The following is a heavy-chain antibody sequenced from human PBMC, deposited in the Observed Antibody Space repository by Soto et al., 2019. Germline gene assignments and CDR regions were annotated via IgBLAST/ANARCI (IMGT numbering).Heavy chain of an antibody. CDR3: ARPLYSSSGY. CDR1: GGTFSSYA. D-gene: IGHD6-19*01. V-gene: IGHV1-69*05. J-gene: IGHJ4*02. CDR2: IIPIFGTA. Sequence: SVKVSCKASGGTFSSYAISWVRQAPGQGLEWMGGIIPIFGTANYAQRFQGRVTMTRDTSISTAYMELSRLRSDDTAVYYCARPLYSSSGYWGQGTLVTVSS.